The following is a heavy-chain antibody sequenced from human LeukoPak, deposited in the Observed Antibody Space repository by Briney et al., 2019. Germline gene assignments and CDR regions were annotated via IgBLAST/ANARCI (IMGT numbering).Heavy chain of an antibody. CDR3: VRDEVGYFDY. CDR2: IKQDGSEK. V-gene: IGHV3-7*01. CDR1: GFTFSRPW. J-gene: IGHJ4*02. Sequence: GGSLRLSCAASGFTFSRPWMTWVRQAPGKGLECVANIKQDGSEKHYVDSVKGRFTISRDNGKKSLSLQMNSLRAEDTAVYYCVRDEVGYFDYWGQGTLVTVSS.